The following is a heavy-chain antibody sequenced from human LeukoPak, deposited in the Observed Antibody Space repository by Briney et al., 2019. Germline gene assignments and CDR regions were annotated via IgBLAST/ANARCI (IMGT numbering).Heavy chain of an antibody. CDR2: ISAYNGNT. CDR1: GYTFTSYG. V-gene: IGHV1-18*01. Sequence: ASVKVSCTASGYTFTSYGISWVRQAPGQGPEWMGWISAYNGNTNYAQKLQGRVTMTTDTSTSTAYMELRSLRSDDTAVYYCARAAEYSSGWYQYGYWGQGTLVTVSS. CDR3: ARAAEYSSGWYQYGY. J-gene: IGHJ4*02. D-gene: IGHD6-19*01.